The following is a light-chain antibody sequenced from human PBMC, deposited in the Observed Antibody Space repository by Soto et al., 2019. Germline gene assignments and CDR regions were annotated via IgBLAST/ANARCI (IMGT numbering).Light chain of an antibody. CDR1: QSVSNN. Sequence: EIRLTQSPGTLSLSPGERATLSCRASQSVSNNYLAWYQQKPGQAPRLLIYGASTRATGIPARFSGSGSGTEFTLTISSLQSEDFAVYSCQQYNNWPRTFGQGTKVDIK. J-gene: IGKJ1*01. CDR3: QQYNNWPRT. V-gene: IGKV3-15*01. CDR2: GAS.